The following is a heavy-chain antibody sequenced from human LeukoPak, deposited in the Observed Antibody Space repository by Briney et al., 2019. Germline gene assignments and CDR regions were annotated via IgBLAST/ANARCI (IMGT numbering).Heavy chain of an antibody. CDR2: ITTSGTST. D-gene: IGHD1-26*01. V-gene: IGHV3-48*03. Sequence: PGGSLRLSCATSGFTFSSYEMNWVRQAPGKGQEWISYITTSGTSTYYADSVKGRFTISRDNGKTALSLQMNSLRAEDTAVYYCVVHSATSCYWGQGTLVTVS. J-gene: IGHJ4*02. CDR1: GFTFSSYE. CDR3: VVHSATSCY.